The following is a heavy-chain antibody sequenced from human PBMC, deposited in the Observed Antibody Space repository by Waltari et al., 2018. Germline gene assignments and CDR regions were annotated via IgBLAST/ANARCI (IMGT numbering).Heavy chain of an antibody. CDR3: ARGYYDSSGYYYYFDY. Sequence: QVQLVQSGAEVKKPGASVKVSCKASGYTFTSYAMHLVLQAPGQRLEWMGCINAGNGNTKYAQKFQGRVTITRDTSASTAYMELSSMRSEDTAVYYCARGYYDSSGYYYYFDYWGQGTLVTVSS. J-gene: IGHJ4*02. V-gene: IGHV1-3*01. CDR2: INAGNGNT. CDR1: GYTFTSYA. D-gene: IGHD3-22*01.